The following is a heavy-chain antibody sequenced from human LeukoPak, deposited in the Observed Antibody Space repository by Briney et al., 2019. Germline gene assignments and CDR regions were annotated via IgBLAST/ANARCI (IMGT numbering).Heavy chain of an antibody. D-gene: IGHD1-26*01. Sequence: GQSLKISCKGSGYSFTTYWIGWVRQIPGKGLEWMEIISPADSDTTYSTSFQGQATLPPAQSISPPSLHWSTLNASDPALNDCARHHGELPYVSDIWGQGQWSPSLQ. CDR3: ARHHGELPYVSDI. V-gene: IGHV5-51*01. CDR1: GYSFTTYW. J-gene: IGHJ3*02. CDR2: ISPADSDT.